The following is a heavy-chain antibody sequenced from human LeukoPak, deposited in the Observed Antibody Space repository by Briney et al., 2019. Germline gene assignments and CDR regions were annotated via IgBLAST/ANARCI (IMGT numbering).Heavy chain of an antibody. CDR1: GFTVSSNY. Sequence: PGGSLRLSCAASGFTVSSNYMSWVRQAPGKGLEWVSVIYSGGRTYYADSVKGRFTISRDNSKNTLYLQMNSLRAEDTAVCYCARVEGSGSYYYSFNYWGQGTLVTVSS. V-gene: IGHV3-66*01. J-gene: IGHJ4*02. D-gene: IGHD3-10*01. CDR3: ARVEGSGSYYYSFNY. CDR2: IYSGGRT.